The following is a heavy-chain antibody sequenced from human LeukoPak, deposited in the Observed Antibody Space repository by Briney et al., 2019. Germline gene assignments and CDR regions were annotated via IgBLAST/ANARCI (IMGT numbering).Heavy chain of an antibody. D-gene: IGHD3-10*01. CDR3: YGESYLFDY. Sequence: PGGSLRLSCAASGFTFTNYWMSWVRQAPGKGLEWVANIKQDGTEKNYVDSVKGRFTISRDNAKNSLYLQMDSLRAEDTAEYYCYGESYLFDYWGQGTLVTVSS. CDR2: IKQDGTEK. CDR1: GFTFTNYW. J-gene: IGHJ4*02. V-gene: IGHV3-7*01.